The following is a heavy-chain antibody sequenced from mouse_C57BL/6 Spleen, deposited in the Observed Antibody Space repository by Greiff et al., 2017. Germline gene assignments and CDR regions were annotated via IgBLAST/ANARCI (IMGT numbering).Heavy chain of an antibody. Sequence: QVQLKESGAELVRPGASVKLSCKASGYTFTDYYINWVKQRPGQGLEWIARIYPGSGNTYYNEKFKGKATLTAEKSSSTAYMQLSSLTSEDSAVYFCARLGWDYYFDYWGQGTTLTVSS. CDR2: IYPGSGNT. J-gene: IGHJ2*01. CDR1: GYTFTDYY. V-gene: IGHV1-76*01. CDR3: ARLGWDYYFDY. D-gene: IGHD4-1*01.